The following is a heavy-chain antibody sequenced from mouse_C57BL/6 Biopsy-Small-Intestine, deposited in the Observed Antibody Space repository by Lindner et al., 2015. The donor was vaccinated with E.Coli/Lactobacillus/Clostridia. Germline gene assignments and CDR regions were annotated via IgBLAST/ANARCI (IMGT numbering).Heavy chain of an antibody. J-gene: IGHJ4*01. V-gene: IGHV1-59*01. CDR3: ARDKSASYYPLYNLDH. CDR1: GYTFSAYY. CDR2: ISPSGRTT. D-gene: IGHD2-1*01. Sequence: SVKVSCKASGYTFSAYYMHWVRQAPGQGLEWMGIISPSGRTTTYAQKFSGRVTMTRDTSTSTVYMELSSLRSEDTAMHYCARDKSASYYPLYNLDHWGQGTLVTVSS.